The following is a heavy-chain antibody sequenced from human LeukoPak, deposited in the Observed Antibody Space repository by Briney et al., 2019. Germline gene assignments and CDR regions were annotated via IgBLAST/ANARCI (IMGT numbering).Heavy chain of an antibody. D-gene: IGHD1-26*01. CDR1: GDTLTELS. Sequence: GASVKVSCKVSGDTLTELSMHWVRQAPGKGLEWMGGFDPEDGETIYAQKFQGRVTMTEDTSTDTAYMELSSLRSEDTAVYYCATAGAQWEQRGFDYWGQGTLVTVSS. CDR3: ATAGAQWEQRGFDY. V-gene: IGHV1-24*01. CDR2: FDPEDGET. J-gene: IGHJ4*02.